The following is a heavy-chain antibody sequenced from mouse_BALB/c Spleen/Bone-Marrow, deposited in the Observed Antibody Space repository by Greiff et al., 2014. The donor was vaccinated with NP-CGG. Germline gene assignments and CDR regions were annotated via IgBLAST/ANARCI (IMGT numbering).Heavy chain of an antibody. D-gene: IGHD1-1*01. Sequence: VQLQQSGAELAKPGASVKMSCKASGYTFTTYWMHWVKQRPGQGLEWIGYIYPRTDYNEYNQKFKVKATLTADKSSSTAYMQLSGLSSDYSAVKYGAAYLGFAFWGQGTLVTVSA. CDR3: AAYLGFAF. CDR1: GYTFTTYW. V-gene: IGHV1-7*01. CDR2: IYPRTDYN. J-gene: IGHJ3*01.